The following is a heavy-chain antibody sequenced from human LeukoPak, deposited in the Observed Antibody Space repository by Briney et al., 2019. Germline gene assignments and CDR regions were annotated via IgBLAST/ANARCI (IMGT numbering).Heavy chain of an antibody. V-gene: IGHV3-23*01. CDR1: GFTFSSYA. D-gene: IGHD6-13*01. CDR3: AKGYSSSWTNYYYYYYMDV. CDR2: ISGSGGST. Sequence: GGSLRLSXAASGFTFSSYAMSWVRQAPGKGLERVSAISGSGGSTYYADSVKGRFTISRDNSKNTLYLQMNSLRAEDTAVYYCAKGYSSSWTNYYYYYYMDVWGKGTTVTVSS. J-gene: IGHJ6*03.